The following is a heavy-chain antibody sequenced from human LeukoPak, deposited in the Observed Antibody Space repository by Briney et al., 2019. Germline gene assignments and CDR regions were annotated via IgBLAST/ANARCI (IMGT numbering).Heavy chain of an antibody. V-gene: IGHV1-8*01. D-gene: IGHD1-26*01. CDR1: GYTFTSYD. CDR2: MNPDSGNT. CDR3: ARGSKETLLPALKPYYYYYYMDV. J-gene: IGHJ6*03. Sequence: ASVKVSCKASGYTFTSYDINWVRQATGQGLEWMGWMNPDSGNTGYAQKFQGRVTMTRNTSISTAYMELSSLRSEDTAVYYCARGSKETLLPALKPYYYYYYMDVWGKGTTVTVSS.